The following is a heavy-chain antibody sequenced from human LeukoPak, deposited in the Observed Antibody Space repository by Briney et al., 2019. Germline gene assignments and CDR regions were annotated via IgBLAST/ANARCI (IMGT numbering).Heavy chain of an antibody. CDR2: FYTSGTP. Sequence: SETLSLTCTVSGGSISRGSYFWSWIRQPAGKGLEWIGRFYTSGTPNYNPSLKSRVTISVDTSRNQFSLKLSSVTAADTAVYYCARESESPDYYDSSGYYVNWFDPWGQGTLVTVSS. CDR1: GGSISRGSYF. V-gene: IGHV4-61*02. D-gene: IGHD3-22*01. J-gene: IGHJ5*02. CDR3: ARESESPDYYDSSGYYVNWFDP.